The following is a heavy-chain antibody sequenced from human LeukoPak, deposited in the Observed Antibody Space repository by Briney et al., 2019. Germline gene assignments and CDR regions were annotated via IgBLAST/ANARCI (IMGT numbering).Heavy chain of an antibody. CDR1: GYAFATYG. D-gene: IGHD3-22*01. V-gene: IGHV1-18*01. CDR3: ARDRYLDNSAFDY. J-gene: IGHJ4*02. Sequence: ASVKVSFKASGYAFATYGISWVRLAPGQGLEWMGWISRYNGNTNSAQKVQGRVTVTTDTSTSTAYLELRSLRSDDTAVYYCARDRYLDNSAFDYWGQGTLVTVSS. CDR2: ISRYNGNT.